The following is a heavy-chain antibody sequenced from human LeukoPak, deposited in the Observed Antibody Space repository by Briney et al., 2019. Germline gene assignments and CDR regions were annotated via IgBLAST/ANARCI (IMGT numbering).Heavy chain of an antibody. D-gene: IGHD3-10*01. CDR1: GYTFTDYY. V-gene: IGHV1-2*02. CDR3: ARIRVWFGERYDH. J-gene: IGHJ4*02. CDR2: INPNNGGT. Sequence: ASVKVSCKASGYTFTDYYMHWVRQAPGQGLEWMGWINPNNGGTEYAQKFQGRVTMTSDPSISTAYMELSRLRSDDTDVYYCARIRVWFGERYDHWGQGTLVTVSS.